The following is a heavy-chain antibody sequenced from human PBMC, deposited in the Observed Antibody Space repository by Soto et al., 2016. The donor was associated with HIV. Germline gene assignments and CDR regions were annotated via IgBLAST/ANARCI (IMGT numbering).Heavy chain of an antibody. Sequence: QVQLQQWGAGLLKPSETLSLTCAAYGGSFSGYYWSWIRQSPGKGLQWIGEINHSGSTKYNPSLKSRVTISVDTSKNQFSLKLTSVTAADTAVYYCAREGDFLYYFDYWGRGTWSPSPQ. J-gene: IGHJ4*02. D-gene: IGHD3-16*01. CDR2: INHSGST. CDR1: GGSFSGYY. CDR3: AREGDFLYYFDY. V-gene: IGHV4-34*01.